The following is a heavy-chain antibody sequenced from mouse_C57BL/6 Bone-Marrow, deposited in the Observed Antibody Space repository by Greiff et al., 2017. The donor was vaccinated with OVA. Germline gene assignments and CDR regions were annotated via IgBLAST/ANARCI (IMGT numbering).Heavy chain of an antibody. CDR2: ISYDGSN. D-gene: IGHD1-1*01. V-gene: IGHV3-6*01. CDR1: GYSITSGYY. CDR3: ARGRYYGSSFWFAY. Sequence: EVQRVESGPGLVKPSQSLSLTCSVTGYSITSGYYWNWIRQSPGNKLEWMGYISYDGSNNYNPSLKNRISITRDTSKNPFFLQLNSVTTEDTATYYCARGRYYGSSFWFAYWGKGTLVTVSA. J-gene: IGHJ3*01.